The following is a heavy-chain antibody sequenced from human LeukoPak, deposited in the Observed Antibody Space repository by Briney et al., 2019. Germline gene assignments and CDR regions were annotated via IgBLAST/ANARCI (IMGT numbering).Heavy chain of an antibody. D-gene: IGHD5-18*01. V-gene: IGHV4-34*01. CDR2: INHSGST. Sequence: PSETLSLTCAVYGGSFSGYYWSWSRQPPGKGLEWSGEINHSGSTNYNPSLKSRVTISVDTSKNQFSLKLSSVTAADPAVYYCARESMFHGYSYGLSRSNYYYYYMDVWGKGTTVTVSS. J-gene: IGHJ6*03. CDR3: ARESMFHGYSYGLSRSNYYYYYMDV. CDR1: GGSFSGYY.